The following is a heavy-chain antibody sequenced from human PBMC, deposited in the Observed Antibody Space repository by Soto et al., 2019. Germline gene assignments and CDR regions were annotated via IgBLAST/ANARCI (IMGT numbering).Heavy chain of an antibody. V-gene: IGHV3-33*01. CDR2: IWYDGSNK. CDR1: GFTFSSYG. J-gene: IGHJ6*02. Sequence: GGSLRLSCAASGFTFSSYGMHWVRQAPGKGLEWVAVIWYDGSNKYYADSVKGRFTISRDNSKNTLYLQMNSLRAEDTAVYYCAREYTAWPLAYGLDVWGQGTTVTVSS. CDR3: AREYTAWPLAYGLDV. D-gene: IGHD2-2*02.